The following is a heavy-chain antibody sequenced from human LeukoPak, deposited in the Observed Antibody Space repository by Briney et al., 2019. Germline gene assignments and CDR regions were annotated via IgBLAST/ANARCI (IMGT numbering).Heavy chain of an antibody. Sequence: GGSLRLSCAASRFTFSNYWMSWVRRAPGKGLEWVANINQDGSEKTYVDSVKGRFTISRDNAKNSLYLQMNSLRAEDTAVYYCASLDVDIVATISDYWGQGALVTVSS. CDR2: INQDGSEK. CDR1: RFTFSNYW. CDR3: ASLDVDIVATISDY. D-gene: IGHD5-12*01. V-gene: IGHV3-7*01. J-gene: IGHJ4*02.